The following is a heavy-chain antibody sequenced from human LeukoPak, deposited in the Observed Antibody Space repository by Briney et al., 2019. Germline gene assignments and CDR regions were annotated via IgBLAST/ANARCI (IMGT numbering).Heavy chain of an antibody. Sequence: ASVKVSCKXSGYTFTTXXXXXXXXXXXXXXEWMGXXSAYNGXXXXXXXXXXXXXXXXDXSTSTAYMELRSLRSDDTAVYYCARGSPYLDYWGQGTLVTVSS. CDR2: XSAYNGXX. J-gene: IGHJ4*02. CDR1: GYTFTTXX. CDR3: ARGSPYLDY. V-gene: IGHV1-18*01.